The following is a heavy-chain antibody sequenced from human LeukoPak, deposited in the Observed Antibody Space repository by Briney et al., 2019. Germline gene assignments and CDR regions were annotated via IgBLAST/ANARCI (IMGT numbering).Heavy chain of an antibody. Sequence: GGSLRLSCAASGFTFSSYSMNWVRQAPGKGLEWVSSISSSSSYIYYADSVKGRFTISRDNAKNSLYLQMNSLRAEDTAVYYCAKDIGGNSGVDAFDIWGQGTMVTVSS. J-gene: IGHJ3*02. V-gene: IGHV3-21*01. D-gene: IGHD4-23*01. CDR1: GFTFSSYS. CDR3: AKDIGGNSGVDAFDI. CDR2: ISSSSSYI.